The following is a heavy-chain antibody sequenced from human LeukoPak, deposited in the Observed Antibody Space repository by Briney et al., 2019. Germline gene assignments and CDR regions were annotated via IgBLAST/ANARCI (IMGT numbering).Heavy chain of an antibody. CDR1: GGSFSGYY. V-gene: IGHV4-34*01. CDR2: INHSGST. CDR3: ARGRLYYDSSGYYSGFDY. D-gene: IGHD3-22*01. Sequence: SETLSLTCAVYGGSFSGYYWSWIRQPPGKGLEWIGEINHSGSTNYNPSLKSRVTISVDTSKNQFSLKLSSVTAADTAVYYCARGRLYYDSSGYYSGFDYWGQGTLVTVSP. J-gene: IGHJ4*02.